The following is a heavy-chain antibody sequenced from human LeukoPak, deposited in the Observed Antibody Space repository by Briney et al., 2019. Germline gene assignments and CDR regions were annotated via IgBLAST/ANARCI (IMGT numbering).Heavy chain of an antibody. CDR1: GYTFTSYD. Sequence: GASVKVSCKASGYTFTSYDINRVRQATGQGLEWMGWMNPNSGNTGYAQKFQGRVTITRNTSISTAYMELSSLRSEDTAVYYCARGGATIFGVVTYFDYWGQGTLVTVSS. V-gene: IGHV1-8*03. J-gene: IGHJ4*02. D-gene: IGHD3-3*01. CDR3: ARGGATIFGVVTYFDY. CDR2: MNPNSGNT.